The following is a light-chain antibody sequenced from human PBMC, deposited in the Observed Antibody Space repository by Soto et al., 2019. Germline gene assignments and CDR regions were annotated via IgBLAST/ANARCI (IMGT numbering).Light chain of an antibody. CDR3: HQYNGWPRT. CDR1: QSISSN. J-gene: IGKJ1*01. CDR2: DAS. Sequence: EIVMTQSPATLSVSPGERATLSCRASQSISSNLAWYQQKLGQAPRLLIYDASTRATGIPARFSGSGSGTDFTLTISGLQSEDFAVYYCHQYNGWPRTFGQGTKVDIK. V-gene: IGKV3-15*01.